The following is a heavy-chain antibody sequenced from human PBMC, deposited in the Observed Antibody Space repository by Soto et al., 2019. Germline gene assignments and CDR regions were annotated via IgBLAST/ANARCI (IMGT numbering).Heavy chain of an antibody. CDR3: AREVAALDSFYY. CDR1: GFTFSSYS. J-gene: IGHJ4*02. CDR2: ISSSSSTI. V-gene: IGHV3-48*01. Sequence: GALRLSCAAPGFTFSSYSMNWVRQAPGKGLEWVSYISSSSSTIYYADSVKGRFTISRDNAKNSLYLQMNSLRAEDTAVYYCAREVAALDSFYYWGRGTLVTVSS. D-gene: IGHD6-19*01.